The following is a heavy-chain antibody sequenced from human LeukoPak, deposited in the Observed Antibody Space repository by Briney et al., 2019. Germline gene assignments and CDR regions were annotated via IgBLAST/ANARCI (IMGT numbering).Heavy chain of an antibody. CDR1: GFTFSSYA. V-gene: IGHV3-30-3*01. Sequence: GGSLRLSCAASGFTFSSYAMYWVRQAPGKGLEWVAVISYDGSNKYYADSVKGRFTISRDNSKNTLYLQMNSLRAEDTTVYYCARLSGSFLDSWGQGTLVTVSS. CDR3: ARLSGSFLDS. CDR2: ISYDGSNK. J-gene: IGHJ4*02. D-gene: IGHD1-26*01.